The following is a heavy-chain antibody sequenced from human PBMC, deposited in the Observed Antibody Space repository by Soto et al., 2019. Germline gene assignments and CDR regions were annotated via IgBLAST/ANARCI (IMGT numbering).Heavy chain of an antibody. J-gene: IGHJ4*02. CDR3: ARAIAVAGTFDY. CDR1: GGSISSGGYY. D-gene: IGHD6-19*01. V-gene: IGHV4-31*03. Sequence: QVQLQESGPGLVKPSQTLSFTCTVSGGSISSGGYYWSWIRQHPGKGLEWIGYIYYSGSTYYNPSLKSRVTISVDTSKNQFSLKLSSVTAADTAVYYCARAIAVAGTFDYWGQGTLVTVSS. CDR2: IYYSGST.